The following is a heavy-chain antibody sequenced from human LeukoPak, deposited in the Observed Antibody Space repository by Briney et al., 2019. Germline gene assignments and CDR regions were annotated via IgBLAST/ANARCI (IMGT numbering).Heavy chain of an antibody. J-gene: IGHJ4*02. V-gene: IGHV1-2*02. CDR1: GYTFTVYY. D-gene: IGHD2-21*01. CDR2: INPKNGGT. Sequence: ASVKVSCKASGYTFTVYYIHWVRQAPGQGLEWMGWINPKNGGTKYAQNFQGRATMTRDTSISTGYMELSRLTSDDTAVYSCARGGLPASFDYWGLGTLVTVSS. CDR3: ARGGLPASFDY.